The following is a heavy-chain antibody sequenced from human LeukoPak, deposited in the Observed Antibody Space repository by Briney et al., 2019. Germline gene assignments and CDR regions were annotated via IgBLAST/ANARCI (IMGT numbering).Heavy chain of an antibody. D-gene: IGHD1-26*01. J-gene: IGHJ4*02. V-gene: IGHV3-21*01. CDR1: GFTFSSYS. Sequence: GGSLRLSCAASGFTFSSYSMNWVRQAPGKGLEWVSSISSSSSYIYYADSVKGRFTISRDNAKNSLYLQMNSLRAEDTAVYYCARAYDIVGATELDYWGQGTLVIVSS. CDR3: ARAYDIVGATELDY. CDR2: ISSSSSYI.